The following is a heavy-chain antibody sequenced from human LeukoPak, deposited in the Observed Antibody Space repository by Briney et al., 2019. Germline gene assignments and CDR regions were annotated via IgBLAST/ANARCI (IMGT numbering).Heavy chain of an antibody. CDR2: INPNSGGT. J-gene: IGHJ4*02. CDR1: GYTFTGYY. D-gene: IGHD3-9*01. CDR3: ARSPHILTGENFDY. V-gene: IGHV1-2*02. Sequence: ASVKVSCKASGYTFTGYYMHWVRQAPGQGLEWMGWINPNSGGTNYAQKFQARVSMTRDASISTAYMQLSRLRFDDTAVYYCARSPHILTGENFDYWGQGTLLTVSS.